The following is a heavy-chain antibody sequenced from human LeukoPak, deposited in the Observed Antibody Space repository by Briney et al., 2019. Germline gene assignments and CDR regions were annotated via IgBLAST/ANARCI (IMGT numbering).Heavy chain of an antibody. CDR2: IYSGGST. CDR1: GFTVSSNY. D-gene: IGHD2-21*01. V-gene: IGHV3-53*01. CDR3: ARAFVVANAFDI. Sequence: GGSLRLSRAASGFTVSSNYMSWVRQAPGKGLEWVSVIYSGGSTYYADSVKGRFTISRDNAKNSLYLQMNSLRAEDTAVYYCARAFVVANAFDIWGQGTMVTVSS. J-gene: IGHJ3*02.